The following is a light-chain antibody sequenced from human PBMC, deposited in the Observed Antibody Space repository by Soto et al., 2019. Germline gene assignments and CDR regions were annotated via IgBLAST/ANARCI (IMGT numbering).Light chain of an antibody. CDR3: QQYGSTPQT. CDR2: GTS. Sequence: EIVLTQSPGTLSLSPGERATLSCRASQYVSVRFLAWYQQKPGQAPRLLIYGTSERATDIPDRFTGSGSGTDFTLTISRLEPEDFAVYYCQQYGSTPQTFGQGTKVEIK. CDR1: QYVSVRF. V-gene: IGKV3-20*01. J-gene: IGKJ1*01.